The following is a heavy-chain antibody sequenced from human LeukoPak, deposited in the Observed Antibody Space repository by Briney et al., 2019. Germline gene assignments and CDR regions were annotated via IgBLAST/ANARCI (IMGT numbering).Heavy chain of an antibody. CDR3: ARSGTAVAGTGFDY. CDR1: GGSISSSNW. Sequence: PSETLSLTCAVSGGSISSSNWWSWVRQPPGKGLEWIGEIYHSGSTNYNPSLKSRVTISVDKSKNQFSLKLSSVTAADTAVYYCARSGTAVAGTGFDYWGQGTLVTVSS. D-gene: IGHD6-19*01. J-gene: IGHJ4*02. CDR2: IYHSGST. V-gene: IGHV4-4*02.